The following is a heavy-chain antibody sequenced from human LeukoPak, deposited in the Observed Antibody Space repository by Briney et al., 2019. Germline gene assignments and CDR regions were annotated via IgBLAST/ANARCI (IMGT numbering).Heavy chain of an antibody. V-gene: IGHV3-74*01. J-gene: IGHJ6*03. CDR2: ISADGSST. CDR1: GFTFSNNW. CDR3: ARVYELREEDYYYYYMDV. D-gene: IGHD5/OR15-5a*01. Sequence: GGSLRLSCAASGFTFSNNWMHWVRQAPGKGLVWVSRISADGSSTSYADSVKGRFTISRDNAKNSLYLQMNSLRAEDTALYYCARVYELREEDYYYYYMDVWGKGTTVTVSS.